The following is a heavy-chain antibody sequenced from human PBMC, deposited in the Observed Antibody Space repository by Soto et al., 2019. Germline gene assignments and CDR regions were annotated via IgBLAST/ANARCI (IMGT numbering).Heavy chain of an antibody. CDR3: SSLVVAGITYYFYS. J-gene: IGHJ4*02. V-gene: IGHV2-5*02. CDR1: GFSLSSSGVG. D-gene: IGHD2-2*01. Sequence: QITLKESGPTLVKPTQTLTLTCTFSGFSLSSSGVGVGWIRQPPGKALEWLTFIYWDDDKRYSPSLKSRLTITQDNSKNQVVLTLTNMDPVDTATYYCSSLVVAGITYYFYSWGQGTLLTVSS. CDR2: IYWDDDK.